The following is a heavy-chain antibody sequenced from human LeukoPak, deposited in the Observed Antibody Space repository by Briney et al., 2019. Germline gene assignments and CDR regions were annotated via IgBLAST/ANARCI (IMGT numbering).Heavy chain of an antibody. CDR2: IRQDGSDK. CDR3: VRMYTNNWLLWY. V-gene: IGHV3-7*04. J-gene: IGHJ4*02. CDR1: GFTFTNYW. Sequence: PGGSLRLSCAASGFTFTNYWMTWVRQAPGKGLEWVANIRQDGSDKYYVDSVKGRFTISRDNAKNSLYLEMDSLRAEDTAVYYCVRMYTNNWLLWYWGQGTLVTVSS. D-gene: IGHD6-13*01.